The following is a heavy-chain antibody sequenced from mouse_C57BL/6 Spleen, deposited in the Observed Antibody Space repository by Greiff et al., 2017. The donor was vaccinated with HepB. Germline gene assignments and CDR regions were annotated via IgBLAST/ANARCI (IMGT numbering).Heavy chain of an antibody. J-gene: IGHJ3*01. CDR1: GYTFTSYW. V-gene: IGHV1-61*01. Sequence: VKLQQPGAELVRPGSSVKLSCKASGYTFTSYWMDWVKQRPGQGLEWIGNIYPSDSETHYNQKFKDKATLTVDKSSSTAYMQLSSLTSEDSAVYYCARPSYGSSSWFAYWGQGTLVTVSA. D-gene: IGHD1-1*01. CDR3: ARPSYGSSSWFAY. CDR2: IYPSDSET.